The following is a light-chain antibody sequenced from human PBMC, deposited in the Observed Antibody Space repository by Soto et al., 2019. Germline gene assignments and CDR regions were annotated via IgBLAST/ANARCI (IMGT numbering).Light chain of an antibody. V-gene: IGKV1-39*01. J-gene: IGKJ5*01. CDR2: AAS. Sequence: DIQMTQSPSSLSASVGDRVAITCRASHTISRYLNWYQQKPRKAPEVLISAASSLQGGVPSRFSGSGSGTDFTLTISSLQPEDFATYYCQQLNSYSITFGQGTRLEIK. CDR1: HTISRY. CDR3: QQLNSYSIT.